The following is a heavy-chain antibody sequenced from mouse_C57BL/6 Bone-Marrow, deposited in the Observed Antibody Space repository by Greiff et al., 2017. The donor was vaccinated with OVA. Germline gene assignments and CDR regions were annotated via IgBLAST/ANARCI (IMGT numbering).Heavy chain of an antibody. J-gene: IGHJ3*01. CDR2: IYPRDGST. Sequence: VQLQQSDAELVKPGASVKISCKASGYTFTDYTIHWMKQRPEQGLEWIGYIYPRDGSTKYNEKFKGKATLTADKSSSTVYMQLNSLTSEDSAVYFGAREEWLLCFAYWGQGTLVTVSA. CDR3: AREEWLLCFAY. V-gene: IGHV1-78*01. CDR1: GYTFTDYT. D-gene: IGHD2-3*01.